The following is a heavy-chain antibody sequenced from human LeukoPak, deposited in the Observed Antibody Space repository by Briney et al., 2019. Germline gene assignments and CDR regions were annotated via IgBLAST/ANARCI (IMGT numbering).Heavy chain of an antibody. CDR2: IYYSGST. CDR3: ARRSVVPAAIRKMDPDWFDP. CDR1: GGSISSSSYY. Sequence: PFETLSLTCTVSGGSISSSSYYWGWIRQPPGKGLEWIGNIYYSGSTYYNPSLKSRVTISVDTSKNQFPLKLNSVTAADTAVYYCARRSVVPAAIRKMDPDWFDPWGQGTLVTVSS. D-gene: IGHD2-2*01. J-gene: IGHJ5*02. V-gene: IGHV4-39*06.